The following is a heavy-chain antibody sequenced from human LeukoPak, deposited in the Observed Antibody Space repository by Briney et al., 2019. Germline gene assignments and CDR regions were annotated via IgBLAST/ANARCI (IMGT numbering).Heavy chain of an antibody. V-gene: IGHV1-46*01. J-gene: IGHJ6*02. D-gene: IGHD3-9*01. CDR3: ARVKHDILTGYYYYYYGMDV. CDR1: GYTFTSYY. Sequence: GASVKVSCKASGYTFTSYYMHWVRQAPGQGLEWMGIINPSGGSTSYAQKFQGRVTMTRDTSTSTVYMELSSLRSEDTAVYYCARVKHDILTGYYYYYYGMDVWGQGTTVTVSS. CDR2: INPSGGST.